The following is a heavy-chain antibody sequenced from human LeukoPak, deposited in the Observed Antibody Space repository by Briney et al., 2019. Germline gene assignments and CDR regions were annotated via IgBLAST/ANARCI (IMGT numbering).Heavy chain of an antibody. CDR3: AREVGDSDYYDSSGYYWDAFDI. Sequence: PSETLSLTCTVSGGSISSYYWSWIRQPAGKGLEWIGRIYTSGSTNYNPSLKSRVTMSVDTSKNQFSLKLSSVTAADTAVYYCAREVGDSDYYDSSGYYWDAFDIWGQGTVVTVSS. V-gene: IGHV4-4*07. CDR2: IYTSGST. D-gene: IGHD3-22*01. J-gene: IGHJ3*02. CDR1: GGSISSYY.